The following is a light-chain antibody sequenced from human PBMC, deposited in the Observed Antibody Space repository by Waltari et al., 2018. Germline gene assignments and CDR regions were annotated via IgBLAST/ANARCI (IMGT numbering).Light chain of an antibody. J-gene: IGKJ1*01. V-gene: IGKV3-15*01. Sequence: EIVMTQYPDTLYVSPGERATLSCRASQSVSSNLAWYQQKPGQAPRLLIYGASPRATGIPARLRCSGSGTEFTLTSSSMQSEDFAVYYGQQYKNWPPAFGQGTKVEIK. CDR1: QSVSSN. CDR3: QQYKNWPPA. CDR2: GAS.